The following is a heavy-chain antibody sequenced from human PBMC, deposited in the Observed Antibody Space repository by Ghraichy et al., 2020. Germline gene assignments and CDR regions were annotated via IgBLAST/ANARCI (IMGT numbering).Heavy chain of an antibody. Sequence: GESLNISCKGSGYTFTTYWIGWVRQMPGKGLEWMGIIYPGDSDTRYGPSFQGQVTISADKSISTAYLQWSSLKASDTAMYYCARQQYISGPPSFDYWGQGTLVTVSS. CDR1: GYTFTTYW. CDR2: IYPGDSDT. D-gene: IGHD6-19*01. V-gene: IGHV5-51*01. CDR3: ARQQYISGPPSFDY. J-gene: IGHJ4*02.